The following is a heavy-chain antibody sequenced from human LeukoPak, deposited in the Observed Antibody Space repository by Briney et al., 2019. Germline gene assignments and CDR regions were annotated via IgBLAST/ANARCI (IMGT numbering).Heavy chain of an antibody. Sequence: SETLSLTCAVSGGSISSSNWWSWVRQPPGKGLEWIGEIYHSGSTNYNPSLKSRVTISVDKSKNQFSLRLSSVTAADTAVYYCARDRAYYYDSTPGDAFDIWGQGTMVTVSS. CDR3: ARDRAYYYDSTPGDAFDI. J-gene: IGHJ3*02. CDR1: GGSISSSNW. D-gene: IGHD3-22*01. CDR2: IYHSGST. V-gene: IGHV4-4*02.